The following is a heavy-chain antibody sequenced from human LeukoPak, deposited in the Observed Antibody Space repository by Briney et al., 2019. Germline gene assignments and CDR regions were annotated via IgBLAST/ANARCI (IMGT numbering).Heavy chain of an antibody. V-gene: IGHV4-59*02. CDR3: ARLKSVALAGPYYFDY. Sequence: SEILSLTCTVSVGSVSSYYWSWIRQPPGKGLEWIGYIYYSGSTNFNPSLKSRVTISVDTSKNQFSLKLSSVTAADTAVYYCARLKSVALAGPYYFDYWGQGTLVTVSS. CDR1: VGSVSSYY. D-gene: IGHD6-19*01. J-gene: IGHJ4*02. CDR2: IYYSGST.